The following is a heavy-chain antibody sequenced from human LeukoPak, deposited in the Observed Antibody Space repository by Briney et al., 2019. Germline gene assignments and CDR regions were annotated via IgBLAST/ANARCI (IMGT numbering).Heavy chain of an antibody. CDR2: IYPGDSDT. J-gene: IGHJ4*02. CDR1: GYSFTSYW. CDR3: ARLYCSGGSCTGGFDY. V-gene: IGHV5-51*01. Sequence: GESLKISCKGSGYSFTSYWIGWVRQMPGKGLEWMGIIYPGDSDTRYSPSFQGQVTISADKSISTAYLQWSSLKASDTAMCYCARLYCSGGSCTGGFDYWGQGTLVTVSS. D-gene: IGHD2-15*01.